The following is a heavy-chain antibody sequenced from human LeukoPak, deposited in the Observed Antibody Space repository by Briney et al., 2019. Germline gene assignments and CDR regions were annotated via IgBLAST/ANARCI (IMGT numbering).Heavy chain of an antibody. CDR3: ARDDYDILTGYDY. J-gene: IGHJ4*02. D-gene: IGHD3-9*01. CDR1: GFTFNNYG. Sequence: GGSLRLSCAASGFTFNNYGMHWVRQAPGKGLEWVSSISSSSSYIYYADSVKGRFTISRDNSKNTLYLQMNSLRAEDTAVYYCARDDYDILTGYDYWGQGTLVTVSS. CDR2: ISSSSSYI. V-gene: IGHV3-21*04.